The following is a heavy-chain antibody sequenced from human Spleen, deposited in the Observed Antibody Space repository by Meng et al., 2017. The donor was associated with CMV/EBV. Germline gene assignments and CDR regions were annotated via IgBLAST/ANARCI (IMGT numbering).Heavy chain of an antibody. CDR1: GGSFSGYY. Sequence: SETLSLTCAVYGGSFSGYYWSWIRQPPGKGLEWIGEINHSGSTNYNPSLKSRVTISVDTSKNQFSLKLSSVTAADTAVYYCTRVLVGVVRQGEFDHWGQGTLVTVSS. J-gene: IGHJ4*02. CDR3: TRVLVGVVRQGEFDH. CDR2: INHSGST. V-gene: IGHV4-34*01. D-gene: IGHD3-3*01.